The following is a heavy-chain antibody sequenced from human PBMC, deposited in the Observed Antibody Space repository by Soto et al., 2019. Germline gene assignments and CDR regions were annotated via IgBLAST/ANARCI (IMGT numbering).Heavy chain of an antibody. D-gene: IGHD1-26*01. V-gene: IGHV1-18*01. Sequence: GASVKVSCKASGYTFTSYGISWVRQAPGQGLEWMGWISAYNGNTNYAQKLQGRVTMTTDTSTSTAYMALRSLRSDDTAVYYCATESSGSYWFAFDIWGQGTMVTVSS. CDR2: ISAYNGNT. CDR1: GYTFTSYG. J-gene: IGHJ3*02. CDR3: ATESSGSYWFAFDI.